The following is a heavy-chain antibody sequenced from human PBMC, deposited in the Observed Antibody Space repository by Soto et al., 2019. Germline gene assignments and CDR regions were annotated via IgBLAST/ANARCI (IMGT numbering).Heavy chain of an antibody. V-gene: IGHV3-66*01. J-gene: IGHJ4*02. D-gene: IGHD1-1*01. CDR1: GFTVSNNY. CDR2: IYSGGAT. Sequence: EVQPVESGGGLVQPGGSLRLSCAASGFTVSNNYMRWVRQAPGKGLEWVSLIYSGGATYYGDSVKGRFTISRDNSKNTLYLQMNSLTAEDTAVYYCARDGTYNWVGGQGILVTVSS. CDR3: ARDGTYNWV.